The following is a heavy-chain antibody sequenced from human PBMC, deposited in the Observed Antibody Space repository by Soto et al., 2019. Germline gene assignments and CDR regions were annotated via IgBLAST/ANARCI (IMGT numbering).Heavy chain of an antibody. V-gene: IGHV1-2*02. D-gene: IGHD6-19*01. CDR1: GYTFTGYY. Sequence: GASVKVYCKASGYTFTGYYMHWVRQAPGQGLEWMGWINPNSGGTNYAQKFQGRVTMTRDTSISTAYMELSRLRSDDTAVYYCARGYSSGWGLYYFDYWGQGTLVTVSS. CDR3: ARGYSSGWGLYYFDY. CDR2: INPNSGGT. J-gene: IGHJ4*02.